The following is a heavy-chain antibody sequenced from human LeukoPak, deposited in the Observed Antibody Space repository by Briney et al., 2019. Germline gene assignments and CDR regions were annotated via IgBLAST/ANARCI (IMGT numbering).Heavy chain of an antibody. CDR1: GGSISSYY. CDR3: ARGGGHDWGAFDY. Sequence: PSETLSLTCTVSGGSISSYYWSWIRQPPGKGLEWIGFISHSGSTGYRPSLKSRVTISVDTSKNQFSLRLSSVTAADSAVYYCARGGGHDWGAFDYWGQGTLVTVSS. CDR2: ISHSGST. D-gene: IGHD5-12*01. V-gene: IGHV4-59*01. J-gene: IGHJ4*02.